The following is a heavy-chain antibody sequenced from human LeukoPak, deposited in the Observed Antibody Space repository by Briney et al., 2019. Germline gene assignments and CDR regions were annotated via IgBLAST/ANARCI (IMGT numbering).Heavy chain of an antibody. CDR2: IKSDGSST. V-gene: IGHV3-74*01. CDR1: GFTFSSYL. CDR3: ARDRDFRIDY. D-gene: IGHD3-3*01. Sequence: GGSLRLSCAASGFTFSSYLMFWVRQAPGKRLVWVSRIKSDGSSTNYADSVKGRFTISRDNAKNTLYLQMNSLRAEDTAVYYCARDRDFRIDYWGQGTLVTVSS. J-gene: IGHJ4*02.